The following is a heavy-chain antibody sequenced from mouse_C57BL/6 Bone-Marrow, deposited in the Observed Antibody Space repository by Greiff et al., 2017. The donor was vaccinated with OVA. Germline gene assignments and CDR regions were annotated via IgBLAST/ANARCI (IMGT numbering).Heavy chain of an antibody. CDR1: GFSLTSYG. CDR2: IRSDGST. Sequence: VKLVESGPGLVAPSQSLSITCTVSGFSLTSYGVHWVRQPPGKGLEWLVVIRSDGSTTYTSALESRLGISKDNSKSQVCLKMNSLQTDYTAMYYCARQGGYGKGYYAMDYWGQGTSVTVSS. J-gene: IGHJ4*01. V-gene: IGHV2-6-1*01. CDR3: ARQGGYGKGYYAMDY. D-gene: IGHD1-1*01.